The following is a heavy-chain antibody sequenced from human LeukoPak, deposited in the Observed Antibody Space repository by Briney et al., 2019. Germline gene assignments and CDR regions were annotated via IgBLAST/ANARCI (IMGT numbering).Heavy chain of an antibody. CDR3: AKDRRRRPLYYYYGMDV. J-gene: IGHJ6*02. CDR1: GFTFSSYA. V-gene: IGHV3-23*01. Sequence: GGSLRLSCAASGFTFSSYAMSWVRQAPGKGLEWVSAISGSGGSTYYADSVKGRFTISRDNSKNTLYPQMNSLRAEDTAVYYCAKDRRRRPLYYYYGMDVWGQGTTVTVPS. D-gene: IGHD1-1*01. CDR2: ISGSGGST.